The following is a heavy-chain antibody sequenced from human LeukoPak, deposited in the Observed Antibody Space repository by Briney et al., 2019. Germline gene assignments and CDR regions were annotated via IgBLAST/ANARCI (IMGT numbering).Heavy chain of an antibody. J-gene: IGHJ4*02. D-gene: IGHD3-22*01. CDR3: ARDYYYDSSGYYARGVLGDDY. V-gene: IGHV1-18*01. CDR1: GYTFTSYG. CDR2: ISAYNGNT. Sequence: ASVKVSCKASGYTFTSYGIGWVRQAPGQGLEWMGWISAYNGNTNYAQKLQGRVTMTTDTSTSTAYMELRSLRSDDTAVYYCARDYYYDSSGYYARGVLGDDYWGQGTLVTVSS.